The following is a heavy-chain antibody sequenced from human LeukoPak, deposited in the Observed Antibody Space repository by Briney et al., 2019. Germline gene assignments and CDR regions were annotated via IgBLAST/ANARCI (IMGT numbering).Heavy chain of an antibody. CDR2: ISGSGGST. CDR3: AKDTVTTDNWFDP. CDR1: GGSIASYY. J-gene: IGHJ5*02. D-gene: IGHD4-17*01. V-gene: IGHV3-23*01. Sequence: PSETLSLTCTVSGGSIASYYWSWVRQAPGKGPEWVSAISGSGGSTYYADSAKGRFTISRDNSKNTLYLQMNSLRAEDTAVYYCAKDTVTTDNWFDPWGQGTLVTVSS.